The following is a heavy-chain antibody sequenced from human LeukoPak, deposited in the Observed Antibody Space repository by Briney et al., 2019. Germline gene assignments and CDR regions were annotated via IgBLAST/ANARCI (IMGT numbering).Heavy chain of an antibody. Sequence: SGPALVKPTQTLTLTCTVSGFSLSTSGMCVSWIRQPPGKALEWLALIYWDDDKRYSPSLKSRLTITKDTSKNQVVLTMTNMDPVDTATYYCAQKPGGNYRRANAFDIWGQGTMVTVSS. J-gene: IGHJ3*02. CDR1: GFSLSTSGMC. D-gene: IGHD1-7*01. CDR3: AQKPGGNYRRANAFDI. V-gene: IGHV2-5*08. CDR2: IYWDDDK.